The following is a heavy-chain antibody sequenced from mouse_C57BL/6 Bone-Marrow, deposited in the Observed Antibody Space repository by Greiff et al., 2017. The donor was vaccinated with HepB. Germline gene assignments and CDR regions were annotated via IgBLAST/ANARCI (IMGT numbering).Heavy chain of an antibody. J-gene: IGHJ2*01. Sequence: VQLQQPGAELVKPGASVKLSCKASGYTFTSYWMHWVKQRPGQGLEWIGAIYPGNSDTSYNQKFKGKAKLTAVTSASTAYMELSSLTNEDSAVYDCTRRELRRPYFDYWGQGTTLTVSS. V-gene: IGHV1-5*01. CDR3: TRRELRRPYFDY. CDR2: IYPGNSDT. CDR1: GYTFTSYW. D-gene: IGHD2-4*01.